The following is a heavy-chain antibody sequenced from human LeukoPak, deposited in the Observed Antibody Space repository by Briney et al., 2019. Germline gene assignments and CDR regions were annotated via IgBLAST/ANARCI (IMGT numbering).Heavy chain of an antibody. CDR3: ARVGEYSSAYYYYGMDA. CDR2: INPSRGST. V-gene: IGHV1-46*01. J-gene: IGHJ6*02. CDR1: GYTFIRYF. D-gene: IGHD6-6*01. Sequence: GASVKVSCKASGYTFIRYFIHWVRQAPGQGLEWMGIINPSRGSTTYAQKFQGRVTMTRDTSTSTVYMHLSSLRSEDTAVYYCARVGEYSSAYYYYGMDAWGQGTTVTVSS.